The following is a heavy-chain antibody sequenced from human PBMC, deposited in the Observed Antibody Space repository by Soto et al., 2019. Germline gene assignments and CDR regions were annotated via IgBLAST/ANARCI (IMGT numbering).Heavy chain of an antibody. CDR2: ISSGSSYI. Sequence: EVQLVESGGGLVKPGGSLRLSCAASGFTFSSYTMNWVRQAPGKGLEWVSSISSGSSYIYYADSMKDRFTISRDNAKNSLCLQMNSLRAEDRAVYYCARGDLSDSGTCYGGRGSLVIVSS. D-gene: IGHD2-15*01. CDR1: GFTFSSYT. J-gene: IGHJ4*02. V-gene: IGHV3-21*01. CDR3: ARGDLSDSGTCY.